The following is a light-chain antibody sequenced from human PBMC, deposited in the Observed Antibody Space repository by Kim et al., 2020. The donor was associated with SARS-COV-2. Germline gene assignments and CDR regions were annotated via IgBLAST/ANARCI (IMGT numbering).Light chain of an antibody. J-gene: IGLJ7*01. CDR1: HSNIGSNS. CDR2: DNN. Sequence: QSVLTQPPSAYGTPGQRVTISCSGSHSNIGSNSVTWYQQLPGTAPKLLIHDNNQRPSGVPDRFSASKSGTSASLAISGLQSEDESDYYCATWDDSLNGAVFGGGTQLTVL. CDR3: ATWDDSLNGAV. V-gene: IGLV1-44*01.